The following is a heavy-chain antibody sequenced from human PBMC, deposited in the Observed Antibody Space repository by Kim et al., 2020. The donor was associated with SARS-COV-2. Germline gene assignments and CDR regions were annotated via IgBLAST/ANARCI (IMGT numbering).Heavy chain of an antibody. CDR1: GGSFSGYY. J-gene: IGHJ4*02. CDR3: ARGRGRLRQLNFDY. V-gene: IGHV4-34*01. CDR2: INHSGST. D-gene: IGHD3-16*01. Sequence: SETLSLTCAVYGGSFSGYYWSWIRQPPGKGLEWIGEINHSGSTNYNPSLKSRVTISVDTSKNQFSLKLSSVTAADTAVYYCARGRGRLRQLNFDYWGQGT.